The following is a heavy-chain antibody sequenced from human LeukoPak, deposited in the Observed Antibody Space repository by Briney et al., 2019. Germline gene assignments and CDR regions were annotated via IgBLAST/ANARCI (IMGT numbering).Heavy chain of an antibody. CDR2: IYPGDSDT. D-gene: IGHD1-26*01. V-gene: IGHV5-51*01. Sequence: GESLKISCKGSGYSFTSYWIGWVRQMPGKGLGWMGIIYPGDSDTRYSPSFQGQVTISADKSISTAYLQWSSLKASDTAMYYCARRRFMTAGSYYMDVWGKGTTVTVSS. J-gene: IGHJ6*03. CDR1: GYSFTSYW. CDR3: ARRRFMTAGSYYMDV.